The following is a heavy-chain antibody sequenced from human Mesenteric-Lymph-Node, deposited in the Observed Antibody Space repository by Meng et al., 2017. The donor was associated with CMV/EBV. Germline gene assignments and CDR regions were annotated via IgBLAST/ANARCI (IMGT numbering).Heavy chain of an antibody. CDR2: ISASGGDT. V-gene: IGHV3-23*01. Sequence: GESLKISCAASGFPFSSYAMNWVRQSPEKGLEWVSGISASGGDTYYTDSAKGRFTIARDNSKNILYLQMNSLSSEDTALYYCAKDLRDFWSGYHYWGQGTLVTVSS. CDR3: AKDLRDFWSGYHY. CDR1: GFPFSSYA. D-gene: IGHD3-3*01. J-gene: IGHJ4*02.